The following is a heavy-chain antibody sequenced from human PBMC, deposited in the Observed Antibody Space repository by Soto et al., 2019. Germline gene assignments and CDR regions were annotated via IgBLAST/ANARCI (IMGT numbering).Heavy chain of an antibody. CDR2: INAYNGYT. CDR1: GYTFTNYG. CDR3: ARPMPTVTTGYSHYFCMHV. J-gene: IGHJ6*02. V-gene: IGHV1-18*04. D-gene: IGHD4-17*01. Sequence: ASVKVSCKASGYTFTNYGISWVRQAPGQGLEWVGWINAYNGYTNYPQKLQGRVTMTTDTSTSTAYMELRSLRSDDTAIYYCARPMPTVTTGYSHYFCMHVWGQGTTVTVSS.